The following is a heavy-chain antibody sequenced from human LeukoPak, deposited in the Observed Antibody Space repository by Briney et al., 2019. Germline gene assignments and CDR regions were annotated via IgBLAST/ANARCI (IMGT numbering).Heavy chain of an antibody. V-gene: IGHV3-23*01. Sequence: GRSLRLSCAASGFTFSSYAMSWVRQAPGKGLEWVSAISGSGGSTYYADSVKGRFTISRDNAKNSLDLQMNSLRAEDTAVYYCARDGGSYIFDYWGQGTLVTVSS. CDR2: ISGSGGST. D-gene: IGHD1-26*01. CDR1: GFTFSSYA. CDR3: ARDGGSYIFDY. J-gene: IGHJ4*02.